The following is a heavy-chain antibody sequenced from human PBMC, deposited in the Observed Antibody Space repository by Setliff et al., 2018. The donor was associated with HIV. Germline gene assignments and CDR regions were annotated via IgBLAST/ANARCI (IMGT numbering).Heavy chain of an antibody. J-gene: IGHJ3*02. CDR3: ARSQETSVAATEI. CDR2: LYIRTGTT. V-gene: IGHV4-61*09. D-gene: IGHD2-15*01. CDR1: GASISDGTFY. Sequence: SETLSLTCTVPGASISDGTFYWSWIRQPAWKGLEWIGHLYIRTGTTNYSPSLKGRVTISLDTSNNQFSLSLSSVTASDTAVYFCARSQETSVAATEIWGQGTMVTVSS.